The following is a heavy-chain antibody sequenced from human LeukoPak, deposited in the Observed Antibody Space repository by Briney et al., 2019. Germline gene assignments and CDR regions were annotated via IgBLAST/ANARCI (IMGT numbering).Heavy chain of an antibody. CDR1: GGSFSGYF. J-gene: IGHJ5*02. Sequence: SETLSLTCAVYGGSFSGYFWSWIRQPPGKGLEWIGEINHSGSTNYNPSLKSRVIISVDTSKNQFSLKLSSVTAADTAVYYCARAVAGYDFWSGLHGNWFDPWGQGTLVTVSS. CDR2: INHSGST. CDR3: ARAVAGYDFWSGLHGNWFDP. V-gene: IGHV4-34*01. D-gene: IGHD3-3*01.